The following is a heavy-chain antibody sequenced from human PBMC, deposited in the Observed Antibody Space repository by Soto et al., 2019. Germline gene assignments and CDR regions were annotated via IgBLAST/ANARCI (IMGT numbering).Heavy chain of an antibody. J-gene: IGHJ6*02. D-gene: IGHD5-18*01. CDR3: ARGLRGIQLWLRYYYGMDV. CDR2: INHSGST. V-gene: IGHV4-34*01. Sequence: SETLSLTCAVYGGSFSGYYWSWIRQPPGKGLEWIGEINHSGSTNYNPSLKSRVTISVDTSKNQFSLKLSSVTAADTAVYYCARGLRGIQLWLRYYYGMDVWGQGTTVTVSS. CDR1: GGSFSGYY.